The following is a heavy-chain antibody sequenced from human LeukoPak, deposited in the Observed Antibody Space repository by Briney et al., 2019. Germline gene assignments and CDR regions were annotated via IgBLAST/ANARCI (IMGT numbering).Heavy chain of an antibody. CDR1: GFTFNSYA. Sequence: GGSLRLSCAASGFTFNSYAMAWVRQAPEKGLEWVSSITDSGVSTYYADSVKGRFTISRDNSKNTLYLQMNSLRAEDTAVYYCAKGLRGNYDYWGQGTLVTVSP. CDR3: AKGLRGNYDY. CDR2: ITDSGVST. D-gene: IGHD1-26*01. V-gene: IGHV3-23*01. J-gene: IGHJ4*02.